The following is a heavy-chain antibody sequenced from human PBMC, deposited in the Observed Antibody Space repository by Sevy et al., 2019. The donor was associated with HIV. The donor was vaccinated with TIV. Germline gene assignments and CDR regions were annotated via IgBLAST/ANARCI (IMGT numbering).Heavy chain of an antibody. V-gene: IGHV3-21*01. CDR2: ISSSSSYI. Sequence: GGSLRLSCAASGFTFSSYSMNWVRQAPGKGLEWVSSISSSSSYIYYGDSVKGRFTIARDNAKNSLYLQMNSLRAEDTDVYYCAREYCSGGSCSDYYYYYMDVWGKGTTVTVSS. D-gene: IGHD2-15*01. CDR3: AREYCSGGSCSDYYYYYMDV. J-gene: IGHJ6*03. CDR1: GFTFSSYS.